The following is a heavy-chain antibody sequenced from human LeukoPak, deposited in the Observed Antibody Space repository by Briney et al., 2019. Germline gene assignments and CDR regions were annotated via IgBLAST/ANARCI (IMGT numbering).Heavy chain of an antibody. CDR1: GGSISSSSYY. CDR2: IYYSGST. V-gene: IGHV4-39*01. J-gene: IGHJ5*02. CDR3: LVVGRPGTTSRNWVDP. Sequence: PSETLSLTCTVSGGSISSSSYYWGWIRQPPGKGLEGIGRIYYSGSTYYKRSLKSRVTITVDTSQNQFSLTLSSVTTGHSAAYYCLVVGRPGTTSRNWVDPWGQGTLVTVSS. D-gene: IGHD1-7*01.